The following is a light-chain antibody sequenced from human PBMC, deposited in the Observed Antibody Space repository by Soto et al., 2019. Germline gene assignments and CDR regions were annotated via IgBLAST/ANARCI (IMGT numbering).Light chain of an antibody. CDR3: AAWDDGLNGWV. Sequence: QSVLTQSPSVSGTPGQRVTISCSGSRSNIGSNPVNWYQQLPRTAPKLLVHSGNQRPSGVPDRFSGSESGTSASLAISGLRSEDEADYYCAAWDDGLNGWVFGGGTQLTVL. J-gene: IGLJ3*02. V-gene: IGLV1-44*01. CDR2: SGN. CDR1: RSNIGSNP.